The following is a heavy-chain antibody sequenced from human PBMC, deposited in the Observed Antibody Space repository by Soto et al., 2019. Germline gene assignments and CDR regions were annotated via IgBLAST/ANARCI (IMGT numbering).Heavy chain of an antibody. V-gene: IGHV3-48*01. J-gene: IGHJ4*02. CDR2: ISSSSSTI. Sequence: GGSLRLSCAASGFTFSSDSMNWVRQAPGKGLEWVSYISSSSSTIYYADSVKGRFTISRDNAKNSLYLQMNSLRAEDTAVYYCAREIYDSSGYYAAFDYWGQATLVTVS. CDR1: GFTFSSDS. D-gene: IGHD3-22*01. CDR3: AREIYDSSGYYAAFDY.